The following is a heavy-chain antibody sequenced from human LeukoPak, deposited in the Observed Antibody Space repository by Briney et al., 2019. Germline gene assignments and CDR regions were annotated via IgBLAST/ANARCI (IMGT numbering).Heavy chain of an antibody. CDR1: GYTFTSYY. D-gene: IGHD3-22*01. CDR2: INPSGGST. CDR3: AREENRGVYYDGPDAFDI. J-gene: IGHJ3*02. V-gene: IGHV1-46*01. Sequence: ASVKVSCKASGYTFTSYYMHWVRQAPGQGLEWMGIINPSGGSTSYAQKFQGRVTITRDMSTSTVYMELSSLRSEDTAVYYCAREENRGVYYDGPDAFDIGGQGTMVTVSS.